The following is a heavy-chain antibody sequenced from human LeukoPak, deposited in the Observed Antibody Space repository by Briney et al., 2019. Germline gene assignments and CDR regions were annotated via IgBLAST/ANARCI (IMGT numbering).Heavy chain of an antibody. V-gene: IGHV4-59*08. Sequence: PSETLSLTCAVYGGSFSGYYWSWIRQPPGKGLEWIGYIYYSGSTNYNPSLKSRVTISVDTSKNQFSLKLSSVTAADTAVYYCARQGTRGVDYWGQGTLVTVSP. CDR1: GGSFSGYY. CDR3: ARQGTRGVDY. J-gene: IGHJ4*02. CDR2: IYYSGST. D-gene: IGHD1-1*01.